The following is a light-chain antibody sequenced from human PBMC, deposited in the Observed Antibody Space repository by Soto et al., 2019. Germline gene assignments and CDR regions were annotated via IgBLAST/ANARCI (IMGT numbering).Light chain of an antibody. V-gene: IGKV1-39*01. Sequence: DIQMTQSPSSLSVSVGDRVTITCRASQSIGGFLNWYQQKLGKAPKLLIYAASSLQSGVPSRFSGSGSGTDFTLTISSLQPEDFATYYCQQSYSTLRRTFGQGTKVDI. CDR1: QSIGGF. CDR2: AAS. J-gene: IGKJ1*01. CDR3: QQSYSTLRRT.